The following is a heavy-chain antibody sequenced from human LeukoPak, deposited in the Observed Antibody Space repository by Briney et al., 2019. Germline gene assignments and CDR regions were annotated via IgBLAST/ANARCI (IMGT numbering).Heavy chain of an antibody. D-gene: IGHD6-13*01. CDR2: INPSGGST. V-gene: IGHV1-46*01. CDR1: GYTFTSYY. Sequence: ASVKVSCKASGYTFTSYYMHWVRQAPGQGLEWMGIINPSGGSTSYAQKLQGRVTMTRDTSTSTVYMELSSLRSEDTAVYYCARDVWQQLVPKRSNWFDPWGQGTLVTVSS. CDR3: ARDVWQQLVPKRSNWFDP. J-gene: IGHJ5*02.